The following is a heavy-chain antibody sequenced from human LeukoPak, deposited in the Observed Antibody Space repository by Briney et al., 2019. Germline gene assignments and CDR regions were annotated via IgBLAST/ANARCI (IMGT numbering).Heavy chain of an antibody. Sequence: GGSLRLSCAASGFTFSSYWMSWVRQAPGKGLEWVANIKQDGSEKYYVDSVKGRFTISRDNAKNSLYLQMNSLRAEDTAVYYCARDQCSGGSCYAIDYWGQGTLVTVSS. V-gene: IGHV3-7*01. CDR3: ARDQCSGGSCYAIDY. CDR1: GFTFSSYW. D-gene: IGHD2-15*01. CDR2: IKQDGSEK. J-gene: IGHJ4*02.